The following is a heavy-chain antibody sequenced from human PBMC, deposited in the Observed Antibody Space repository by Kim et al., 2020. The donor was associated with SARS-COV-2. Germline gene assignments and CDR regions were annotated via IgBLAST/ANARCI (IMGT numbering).Heavy chain of an antibody. CDR3: AKDMAYDFWTGSNGMDV. D-gene: IGHD3-3*01. V-gene: IGHV3-23*01. Sequence: SVKGRVTISRETAKNMVYLQMKSLGAEDTAVYYCAKDMAYDFWTGSNGMDVWGQGTTVTVSS. J-gene: IGHJ6*02.